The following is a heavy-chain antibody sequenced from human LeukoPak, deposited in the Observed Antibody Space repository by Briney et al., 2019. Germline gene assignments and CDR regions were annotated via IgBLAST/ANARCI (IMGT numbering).Heavy chain of an antibody. V-gene: IGHV4-38-2*02. CDR1: GYSISSGFH. Sequence: SDTLSLTCSVSGYSISSGFHWGWIRQPPGKGLEWIGGIYHSGNTYCNPSLKSRVTISVDTSKNQFSLKLSSVTAADTAIYYCARDAMAGSGYYYAADYWGPGTLVTVSS. CDR3: ARDAMAGSGYYYAADY. D-gene: IGHD3-22*01. CDR2: IYHSGNT. J-gene: IGHJ4*02.